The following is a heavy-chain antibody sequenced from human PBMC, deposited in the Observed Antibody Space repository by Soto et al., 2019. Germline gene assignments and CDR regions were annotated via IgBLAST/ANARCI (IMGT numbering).Heavy chain of an antibody. J-gene: IGHJ6*02. CDR1: GFTFSSYG. CDR3: AKDFPGYYYYYGMDV. V-gene: IGHV3-30*18. CDR2: ISYDGSNR. Sequence: GGSLRLSCAASGFTFSSYGMQWVRQAPGKGLEWVAVISYDGSNRYYADSVKGRFTISRDNSKNTLYLQMNSLRAEDTAVYYCAKDFPGYYYYYGMDVWGQGTTVTVSS.